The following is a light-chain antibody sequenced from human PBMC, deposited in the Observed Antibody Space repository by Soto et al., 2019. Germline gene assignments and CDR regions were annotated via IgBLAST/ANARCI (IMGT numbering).Light chain of an antibody. J-gene: IGKJ5*01. Sequence: EIVLTQSPATLSLSPGERATLSCRASQSVSSYVAWYQQKPGQAPRLLIFDASNRATGIPARFGGSGAGTDFTLTISSLEPEDSAVYYCQHRSKWPTVGQGTRLEIK. V-gene: IGKV3D-11*02. CDR3: QHRSKWPT. CDR2: DAS. CDR1: QSVSSY.